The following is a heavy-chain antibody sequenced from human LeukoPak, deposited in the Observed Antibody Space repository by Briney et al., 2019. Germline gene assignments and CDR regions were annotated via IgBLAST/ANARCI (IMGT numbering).Heavy chain of an antibody. J-gene: IGHJ4*02. D-gene: IGHD6-13*01. Sequence: SQTLSLTCAISGDSVSSNSGVWIWIRQSPSRGFEWLGRTFYRSKWYNHYAVSVKSRITINPDTSKNQFSLQLNSVTPEDTAVYYCAREAAAGWVDYWGQGTLVTVSS. V-gene: IGHV6-1*01. CDR2: TFYRSKWYN. CDR3: AREAAAGWVDY. CDR1: GDSVSSNSGV.